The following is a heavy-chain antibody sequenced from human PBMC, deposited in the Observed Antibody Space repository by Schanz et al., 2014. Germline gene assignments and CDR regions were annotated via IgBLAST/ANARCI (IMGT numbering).Heavy chain of an antibody. J-gene: IGHJ4*02. V-gene: IGHV3-11*01. Sequence: VQLVESGGGVVRPGGSLRLSCAASGFTFSNHALSWIRQAPGKGLEWVSYISNSGTTIYYADSVKGRFTISRDNAKNSLFLQMNSLSAEDTAVYYCAKVAPAATYLDSWGLGTLVTVSS. CDR1: GFTFSNHA. D-gene: IGHD2-2*01. CDR2: ISNSGTTI. CDR3: AKVAPAATYLDS.